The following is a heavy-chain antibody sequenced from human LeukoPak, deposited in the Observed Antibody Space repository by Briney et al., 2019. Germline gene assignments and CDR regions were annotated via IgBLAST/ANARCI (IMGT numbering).Heavy chain of an antibody. CDR2: IKHDGSEK. CDR1: GFTVSSTY. D-gene: IGHD3-3*01. Sequence: RGSLRLSCAASGFTVSSTYMSWVRQAPGKGLEWVASIKHDGSEKYYVDSVRGRFTISRDNTMNSLYLQMSSLRAEDTAVYYCATDRGWRTSGYYLYYFEYWGQGTLVTYSS. V-gene: IGHV3-7*01. J-gene: IGHJ4*02. CDR3: ATDRGWRTSGYYLYYFEY.